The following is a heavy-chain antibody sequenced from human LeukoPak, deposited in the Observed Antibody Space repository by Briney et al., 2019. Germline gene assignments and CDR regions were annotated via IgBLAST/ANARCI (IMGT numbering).Heavy chain of an antibody. Sequence: PGGSLRLSCAASGFTFNSYAMYWVRQAPGKGLEWVAVISYDGSHEFYADSVKGRFTTSRDNTKKSLYLQMNSLRAEDTAVYYCARDFSRYDYIFDYWGQGTLVTVSS. CDR1: GFTFNSYA. V-gene: IGHV3-30-3*01. CDR3: ARDFSRYDYIFDY. CDR2: ISYDGSHE. J-gene: IGHJ4*02. D-gene: IGHD5-12*01.